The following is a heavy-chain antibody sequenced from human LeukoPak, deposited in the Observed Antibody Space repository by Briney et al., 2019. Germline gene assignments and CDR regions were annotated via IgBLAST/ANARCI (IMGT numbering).Heavy chain of an antibody. V-gene: IGHV1-46*01. J-gene: IGHJ6*02. Sequence: ASVKVSCKASGYTFISYGITWVRQAPGQGLEWMGIINPSGGSTSYAQKFQGRVTMTMDTYTSTVYMELSSLRSEDTAVYYCARDTHDYGDYIHYYYYGMDVWGQGTTVTVSS. CDR1: GYTFISYG. CDR2: INPSGGST. D-gene: IGHD4-17*01. CDR3: ARDTHDYGDYIHYYYYGMDV.